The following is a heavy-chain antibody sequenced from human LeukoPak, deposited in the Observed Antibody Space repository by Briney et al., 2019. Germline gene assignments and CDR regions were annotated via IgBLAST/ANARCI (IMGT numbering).Heavy chain of an antibody. CDR1: GGSLNGHY. D-gene: IGHD6-19*01. J-gene: IGHJ5*02. Sequence: SETLSLTCAVYGGSLNGHYWSWIRQPPGKGLEWIGEGSDSGGTKFNPSLKSRVTISADTSKNQFSLKLTSVTAADTAAYYCARRSRSGEFDPWGQGTLVTVSS. CDR3: ARRSRSGEFDP. V-gene: IGHV4-34*01. CDR2: GSDSGGT.